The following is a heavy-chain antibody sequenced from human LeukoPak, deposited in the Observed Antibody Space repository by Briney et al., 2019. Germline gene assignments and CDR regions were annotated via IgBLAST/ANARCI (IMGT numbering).Heavy chain of an antibody. V-gene: IGHV3-23*01. Sequence: QPGRSLRLSCAASGFTFSSYAMSWVRQAPGKGLEWVSAISGSGGSTYYADSVKGRFTISRDNSKNTLYLQMNSLRAEDTAVYYCAKDKGALGGYDSSGYYYVDYFDYWGQGTLVTVSS. J-gene: IGHJ4*02. D-gene: IGHD3-22*01. CDR1: GFTFSSYA. CDR3: AKDKGALGGYDSSGYYYVDYFDY. CDR2: ISGSGGST.